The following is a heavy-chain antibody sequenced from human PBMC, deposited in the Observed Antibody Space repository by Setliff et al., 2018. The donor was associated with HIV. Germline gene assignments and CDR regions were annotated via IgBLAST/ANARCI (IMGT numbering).Heavy chain of an antibody. CDR3: ARGWFDS. Sequence: SGGSLRLSCAASGFTFSSYSMSWVRQAPGKGLEWVSGISGSAGTTYYADSVKGRFTISRDNAKNSLYLQMNSLRAEDTAVYYCARGWFDSWGQGTLVTVSS. J-gene: IGHJ5*01. CDR1: GFTFSSYS. V-gene: IGHV3-48*04. CDR2: ISGSAGTT.